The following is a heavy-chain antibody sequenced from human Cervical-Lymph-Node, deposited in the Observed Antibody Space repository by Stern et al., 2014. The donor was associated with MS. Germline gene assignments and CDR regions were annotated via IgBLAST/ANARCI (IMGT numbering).Heavy chain of an antibody. J-gene: IGHJ5*02. CDR3: ATTRWDLFTWNWFDP. V-gene: IGHV4-61*02. CDR1: GGSISSSGYY. D-gene: IGHD1-26*01. CDR2: IHDSGST. Sequence: VQLVESGPGLVKPSQTLSLTCTVSGGSISSSGYYWSWIRQPADKGLEWIGRIHDSGSTYYNPSLKSRVTISMDTAKHTFSLKLPSVTAADTAVYYCATTRWDLFTWNWFDPWGQGTLVTVSS.